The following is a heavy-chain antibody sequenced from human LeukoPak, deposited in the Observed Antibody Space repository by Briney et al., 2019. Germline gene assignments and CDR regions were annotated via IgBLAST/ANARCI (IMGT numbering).Heavy chain of an antibody. D-gene: IGHD4-17*01. J-gene: IGHJ4*02. V-gene: IGHV3-53*01. CDR3: ARDSGDYYFDY. Sequence: GGSLRLSCAASGFTVSSNYMSWVRQAPGKGLEWVSVIYSGGSTYYADSVKGRFTISRDNSKNTLYLQMNSLSAEDTAVYYCARDSGDYYFDYWGQGTLVTVSS. CDR1: GFTVSSNY. CDR2: IYSGGST.